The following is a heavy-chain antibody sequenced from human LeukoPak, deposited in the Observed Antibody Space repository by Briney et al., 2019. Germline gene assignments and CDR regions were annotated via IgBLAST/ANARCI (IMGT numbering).Heavy chain of an antibody. D-gene: IGHD6-13*01. J-gene: IGHJ4*02. CDR2: IYYSGST. V-gene: IGHV4-59*01. CDR3: ARGTYGSSWQLEHFDY. CDR1: GGSISSYY. Sequence: SEALSLTCTVSGGSISSYYWSWIRQPPGKGLEWIGYIYYSGSTNYNPSLKSRVTISVDTSKNQFSLRLSSLTAADTAVYYCARGTYGSSWQLEHFDYWGQGTLVAVSS.